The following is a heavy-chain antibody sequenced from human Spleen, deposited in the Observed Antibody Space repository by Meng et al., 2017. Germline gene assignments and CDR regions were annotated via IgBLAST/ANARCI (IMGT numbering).Heavy chain of an antibody. CDR1: GFTFSNYA. CDR2: ISASGDST. J-gene: IGHJ3*02. V-gene: IGHV3-23*01. Sequence: GESLKISCAASGFTFSNYAVTWVRQAPGKGLEWVSSISASGDSTYYADSVKGRFTISRDNSKNTLYLQMNSLRAEDTAVYYCAKEGYSGSYGAGAFDIWGQGTMVTVSS. CDR3: AKEGYSGSYGAGAFDI. D-gene: IGHD1-26*01.